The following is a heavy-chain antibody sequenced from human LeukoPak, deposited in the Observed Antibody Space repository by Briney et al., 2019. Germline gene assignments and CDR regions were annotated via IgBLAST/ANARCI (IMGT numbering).Heavy chain of an antibody. D-gene: IGHD6-13*01. J-gene: IGHJ4*02. Sequence: ASVKVSCKASGFTFTGKYMYWVRQAPGQGLEWMGWINPNSGGTNYAHKFQDRVTMTRDTSINTAYMELSNLRSDDTAVYFCAREVCVAAAGPLDYWGQGTLVTVSS. CDR2: INPNSGGT. V-gene: IGHV1-2*02. CDR3: AREVCVAAAGPLDY. CDR1: GFTFTGKY.